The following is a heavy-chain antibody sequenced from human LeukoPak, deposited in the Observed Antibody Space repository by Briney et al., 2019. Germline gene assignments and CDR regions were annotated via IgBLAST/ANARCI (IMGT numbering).Heavy chain of an antibody. CDR1: GGSISSYY. CDR2: IYYSGST. V-gene: IGHV4-59*01. Sequence: SETLSLTCTVSGGSISSYYWSWIRQPPGKGLEWIGYIYYSGSTNYNPSLKSRVTISVDTSKDQFSLKLSSVTAADTAVYYCARAAREMATTPDFDYWGQGTLVTVSS. D-gene: IGHD5-24*01. CDR3: ARAAREMATTPDFDY. J-gene: IGHJ4*02.